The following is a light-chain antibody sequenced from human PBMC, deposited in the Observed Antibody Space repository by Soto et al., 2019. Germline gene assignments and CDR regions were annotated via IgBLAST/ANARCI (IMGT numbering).Light chain of an antibody. CDR3: QQYNRGVT. CDR1: QTVSPW. V-gene: IGKV1-5*03. CDR2: KVS. Sequence: DIHMTQPPATLSASVGDRVTITCRASQTVSPWLAWYQQKPGAAPHLLIYKVSNLESGVPSRFSGSGSGADFTLTINGLQPDDFATYYCQQYNRGVTFGPGTKVESK. J-gene: IGKJ1*01.